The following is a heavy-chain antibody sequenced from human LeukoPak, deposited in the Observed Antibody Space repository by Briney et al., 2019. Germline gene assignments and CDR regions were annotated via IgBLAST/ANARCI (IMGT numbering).Heavy chain of an antibody. J-gene: IGHJ4*02. V-gene: IGHV1-46*01. CDR3: ARGTPLYYYDSSGLPDVDY. CDR1: GYTFTGYY. Sequence: ASVKVSCKASGYTFTGYYMHWVRQAPGQGLEWMGIINPSGGSTSYAQKFQGRVTMTRDTSTSTVYMELSSLRSEDTAVYYCARGTPLYYYDSSGLPDVDYWGQGTLVTVSS. CDR2: INPSGGST. D-gene: IGHD3-22*01.